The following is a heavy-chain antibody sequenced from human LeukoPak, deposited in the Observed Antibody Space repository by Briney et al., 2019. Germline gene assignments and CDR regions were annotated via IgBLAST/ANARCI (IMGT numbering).Heavy chain of an antibody. CDR3: VRGGGQGDYGERYYFDY. CDR1: GFTFSSYE. Sequence: PGGSLRLSCAASGFTFSSYEMNWVRQAPGKGLEWVSYVGGSGSSIFYADSVKGRFTISRDNAKHSLSLQMNSLRVEDTAVYYCVRGGGQGDYGERYYFDYWGQGTLVTVSS. J-gene: IGHJ4*02. D-gene: IGHD4-17*01. V-gene: IGHV3-48*03. CDR2: VGGSGSSI.